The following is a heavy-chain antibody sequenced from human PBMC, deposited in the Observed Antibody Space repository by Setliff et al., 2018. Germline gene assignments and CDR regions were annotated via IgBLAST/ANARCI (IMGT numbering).Heavy chain of an antibody. CDR1: GGTFSSYG. D-gene: IGHD5-18*01. V-gene: IGHV1-69*05. CDR3: ARGPTYNYGIWDY. Sequence: GASVKVSCKASGGTFSSYGISWVRQAPGQGLEWMGGTIPIFGSTNYAQKFQDRVTIITDESTSTAYMELRSLRSEDMAVYFCARGPTYNYGIWDYWGQGTLVTVSS. J-gene: IGHJ4*02. CDR2: TIPIFGST.